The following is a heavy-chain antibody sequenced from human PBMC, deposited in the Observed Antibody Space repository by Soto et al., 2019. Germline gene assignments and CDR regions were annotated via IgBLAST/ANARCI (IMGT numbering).Heavy chain of an antibody. J-gene: IGHJ6*03. D-gene: IGHD3-16*01. CDR2: INHSGST. CDR1: GGSFSGYY. Sequence: SETLSLTCAVYGGSFSGYYWSWIRQPPGKGLEWIGEINHSGSTNYNPSLKSRVTISVDTSKNQFSLKLSSVTAADTAVFYCAILRGVRYYYYTDVWGKGTTVTGSS. CDR3: AILRGVRYYYYTDV. V-gene: IGHV4-34*01.